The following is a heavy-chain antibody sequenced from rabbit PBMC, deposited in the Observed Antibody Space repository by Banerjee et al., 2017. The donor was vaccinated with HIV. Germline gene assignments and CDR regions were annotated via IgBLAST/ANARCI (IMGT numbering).Heavy chain of an antibody. CDR2: INTSSGNT. V-gene: IGHV1S45*01. D-gene: IGHD4-1*01. CDR3: ARDVAGVIGWNFNL. Sequence: QEQLEESGGDLVKPEGSLTITCTASGFSFSNKYVMCWVRQAPGKGLEWIGCINTSSGNTVYASWAKGRFTISKTSSTTVTLQMTSLTAADTATYFCARDVAGVIGWNFNLWGQGTLVTDS. CDR1: GFSFSNKYV. J-gene: IGHJ4*01.